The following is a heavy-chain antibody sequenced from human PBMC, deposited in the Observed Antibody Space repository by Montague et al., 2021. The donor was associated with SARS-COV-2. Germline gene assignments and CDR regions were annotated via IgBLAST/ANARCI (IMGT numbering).Heavy chain of an antibody. Sequence: SETLSLTCNVSGVSVSSYSWSWLRQPAGKGLEWLGRRYVTATVQAHPSLKTRLTMSIDTSTDQLSLRLSSVTVADTAVYYCARHVSGSLTHFHHWGQGSLVTVSS. V-gene: IGHV4-4*07. CDR1: GVSVSSYS. CDR3: ARHVSGSLTHFHH. D-gene: IGHD1-26*01. J-gene: IGHJ1*01. CDR2: RYVTATV.